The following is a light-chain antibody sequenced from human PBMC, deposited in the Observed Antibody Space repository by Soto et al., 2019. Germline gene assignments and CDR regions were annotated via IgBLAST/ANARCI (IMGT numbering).Light chain of an antibody. J-gene: IGLJ2*01. V-gene: IGLV1-40*01. CDR3: QSYDSSLSGVV. CDR1: SSITDSY. Sequence: QSVLTQPPSASGTPGQRVTISCSGSSSITDSYVYWYQQLPGTAPKLLIYGNSNRPSGVPDRFSGSKSGTSASLAITGLQAEDEADYYCQSYDSSLSGVVFGGGTKLTVL. CDR2: GNS.